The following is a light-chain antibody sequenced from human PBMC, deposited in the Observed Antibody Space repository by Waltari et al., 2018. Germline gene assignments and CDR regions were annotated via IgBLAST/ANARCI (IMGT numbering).Light chain of an antibody. V-gene: IGKV1-39*01. Sequence: DIQMTQSPSSLSASVGDRVSITCRASEDVNNYLNWYQQKPGKAPNPLIYKGNPLQSGVPSRFSGSGSGTDYTFTITSLQSEDVATYYCQHNYGTPSTFGQGTKVEIK. CDR3: QHNYGTPST. CDR2: KGN. CDR1: EDVNNY. J-gene: IGKJ1*01.